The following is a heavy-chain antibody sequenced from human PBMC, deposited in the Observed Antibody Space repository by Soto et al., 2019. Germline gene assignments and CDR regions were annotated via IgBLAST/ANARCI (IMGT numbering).Heavy chain of an antibody. CDR1: GGSISSGGYY. Sequence: PSETLSLTCTVSGGSISSGGYYWSWIRQHPGKGLEWIGYIYYSGSTYYNPSLKSRVTISVDTSKNQFSLKLSSVTAADTAVYYCARVSTSARSGPYYFDYWGQGTLVTVSS. V-gene: IGHV4-31*03. J-gene: IGHJ4*02. D-gene: IGHD2-2*01. CDR2: IYYSGST. CDR3: ARVSTSARSGPYYFDY.